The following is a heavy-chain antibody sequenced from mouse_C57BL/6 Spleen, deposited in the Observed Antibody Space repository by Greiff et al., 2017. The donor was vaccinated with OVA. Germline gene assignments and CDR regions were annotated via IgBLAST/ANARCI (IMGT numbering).Heavy chain of an antibody. CDR1: GYSITSGYY. CDR2: ISYDGSN. J-gene: IGHJ4*01. CDR3: AREDFSYAMDY. V-gene: IGHV3-6*01. Sequence: EVQLQESGPGLVKPSQSLSLTCSVTGYSITSGYYWNWIRQFPGNKLEWMGYISYDGSNNYNPSLKNRISITRDTSKNQFFLKLNSVTTEDTATYYCAREDFSYAMDYWGQGTSVTVSS.